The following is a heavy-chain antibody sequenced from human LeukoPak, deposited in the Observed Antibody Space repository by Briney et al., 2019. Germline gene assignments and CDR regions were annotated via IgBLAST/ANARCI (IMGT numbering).Heavy chain of an antibody. CDR2: ISSSGSTI. CDR1: GFTFNNYE. V-gene: IGHV3-48*03. J-gene: IGHJ4*02. Sequence: GRSLRLSCAASGFTFNNYEMTWVRQAPGKGLEWISYISSSGSTIFYADSVKGRFTISRDNAKNSLYLRMNTLRADDTAIYYCARDRSNYFDYWGQGTLVTVSS. CDR3: ARDRSNYFDY.